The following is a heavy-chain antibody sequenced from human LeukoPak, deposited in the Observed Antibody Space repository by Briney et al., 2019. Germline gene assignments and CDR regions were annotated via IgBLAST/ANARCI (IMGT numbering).Heavy chain of an antibody. CDR1: GFIFSNYD. CDR2: ISRRGDST. Sequence: PGGSLRLACTVSGFIFSNYDMHWVRHAPGMGLEYVSAISRRGDSTYYAKSVKGRFATSRDNSKSTLYLQMNSLSIEDTAVYYCARDRSDYGKNYLDSWGQGTLVAVSS. CDR3: ARDRSDYGKNYLDS. J-gene: IGHJ4*02. D-gene: IGHD4-17*01. V-gene: IGHV3-64*01.